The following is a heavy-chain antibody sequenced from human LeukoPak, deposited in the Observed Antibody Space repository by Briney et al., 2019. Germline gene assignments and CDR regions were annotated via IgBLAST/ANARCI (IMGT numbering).Heavy chain of an antibody. Sequence: SETLSLTCTVSGGSISGYYWSWIRQPPGKRLECIGYIHYTGTTHYNPSLKSRLTIAVDTSKNQFSLKLTSVTAADTAVYYCAKFGAYCFDYCGQGTLVTVSS. CDR3: AKFGAYCFDY. CDR1: GGSISGYY. D-gene: IGHD1-26*01. V-gene: IGHV4-59*01. J-gene: IGHJ4*02. CDR2: IHYTGTT.